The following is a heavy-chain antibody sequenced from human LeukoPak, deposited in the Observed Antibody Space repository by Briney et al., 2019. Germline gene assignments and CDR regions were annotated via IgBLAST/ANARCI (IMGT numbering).Heavy chain of an antibody. CDR1: GYTFNGYY. Sequence: ASVKVSCKASGYTFNGYYIHWVRQAPGQGLEWMGWINPNSGGTNYAQKFQDRVTMTRDTSISTAYMELSRLRSDDTAAYYCARDSLGSMEYWGQGTLVTVSS. D-gene: IGHD3-16*01. J-gene: IGHJ4*02. CDR2: INPNSGGT. CDR3: ARDSLGSMEY. V-gene: IGHV1-2*02.